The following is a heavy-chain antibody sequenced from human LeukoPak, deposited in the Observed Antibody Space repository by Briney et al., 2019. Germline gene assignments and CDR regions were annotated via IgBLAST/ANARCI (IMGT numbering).Heavy chain of an antibody. CDR2: ISAYNGNT. V-gene: IGHV1-18*01. D-gene: IGHD3-22*01. Sequence: ASVKVSCKASGYTFTSYGISWVRQAPGQGLEWMGLISAYNGNTNYAQKLQGRVTMTTDTSTSTAYMELRSLRSDDTAVYYCARGDYDSSGYYYGFDYWGQGTLVTVSS. J-gene: IGHJ4*02. CDR1: GYTFTSYG. CDR3: ARGDYDSSGYYYGFDY.